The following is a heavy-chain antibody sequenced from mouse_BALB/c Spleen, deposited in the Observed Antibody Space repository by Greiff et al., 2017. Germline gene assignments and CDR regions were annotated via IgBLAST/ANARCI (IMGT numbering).Heavy chain of an antibody. V-gene: IGHV14-3*02. J-gene: IGHJ4*01. CDR2: IDPANGNT. CDR3: ARKVRGAMDY. D-gene: IGHD2-14*01. CDR1: GFNIKDTY. Sequence: EVQLVESGAELVKPGASVKLSCTASGFNIKDTYMHWVKQRPEQGLEWIGRIDPANGNTKYDPKFQGKATITADTSSNTAYLQLSSLTSEDTAVYYCARKVRGAMDYWGQGTSVTVSS.